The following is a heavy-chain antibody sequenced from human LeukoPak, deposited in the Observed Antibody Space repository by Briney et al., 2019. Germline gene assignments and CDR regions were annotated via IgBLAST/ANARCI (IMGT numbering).Heavy chain of an antibody. D-gene: IGHD4-11*01. V-gene: IGHV4-30-4*01. J-gene: IGHJ6*02. CDR1: GGSISSGDYY. CDR3: ARGSYSNYTNYYYGMDV. CDR2: IYYSGST. Sequence: SETLSLTCTVSGGSISSGDYYWSWIRQPPGKGLEWIGYIYYSGSTYYNPSLKSRVTISVDTSKNQFSLKLSSVTAADTAVYYCARGSYSNYTNYYYGMDVWGQGTTVTVSS.